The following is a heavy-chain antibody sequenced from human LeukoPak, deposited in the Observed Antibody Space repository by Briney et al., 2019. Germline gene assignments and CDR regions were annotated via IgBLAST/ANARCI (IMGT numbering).Heavy chain of an antibody. D-gene: IGHD3-22*01. CDR1: GFSINTYY. CDR3: ARAPRGESDAASGFYGMDV. Sequence: SETLSLTCTVSGFSINTYYWTWIRQPPGKGLEWIGYSHYTGSTNYNPSLKSRLTISVDTSNNHFSLKLNSVTDADTALYYCARAPRGESDAASGFYGMDVWGQGSTVTVSS. V-gene: IGHV4-59*01. CDR2: SHYTGST. J-gene: IGHJ6*02.